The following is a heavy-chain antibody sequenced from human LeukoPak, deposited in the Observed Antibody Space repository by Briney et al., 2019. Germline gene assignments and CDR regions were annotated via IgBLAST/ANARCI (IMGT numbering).Heavy chain of an antibody. Sequence: GGSLRLSCAASGFTFSSYAMHWVRQAPGKGLEWVAVISYDGSNKYYADSVKGRFTISRDNSKNTLYLQMNSLRAEDTAVYYCASPVYSSTPTAYWGQGTLVTVSS. J-gene: IGHJ4*02. CDR3: ASPVYSSTPTAY. CDR1: GFTFSSYA. D-gene: IGHD2-2*01. CDR2: ISYDGSNK. V-gene: IGHV3-30-3*01.